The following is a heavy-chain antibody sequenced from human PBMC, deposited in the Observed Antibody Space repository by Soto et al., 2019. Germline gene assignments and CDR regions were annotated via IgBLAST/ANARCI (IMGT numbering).Heavy chain of an antibody. Sequence: SETLSLTCAVSGGSFTSNNWWTWVRQPPGQGLEWIGEIYRTGSTNYNPSLKSRVTISLDKSENQFSLKVTSLTAADTAVYYCESPEPGTSVDSRGQRTFVTVSS. J-gene: IGHJ5*01. V-gene: IGHV4-4*02. D-gene: IGHD1-26*01. CDR2: IYRTGST. CDR1: GGSFTSNNW. CDR3: ESPEPGTSVDS.